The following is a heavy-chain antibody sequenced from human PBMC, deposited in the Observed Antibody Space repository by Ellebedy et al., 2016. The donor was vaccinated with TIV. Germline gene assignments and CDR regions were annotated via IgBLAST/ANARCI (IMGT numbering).Heavy chain of an antibody. J-gene: IGHJ4*02. CDR2: IYGNDDK. V-gene: IGHV2-5*01. CDR3: AHRTSVTAIDY. CDR1: GFSLTPSEVL. D-gene: IGHD4-17*01. Sequence: SGPTLVKPTQTLTLTCTFSGFSLTPSEVLVGWVRQPPGKALEWLAFIYGNDDKRYSPSLKSRLTITKDTSKNQVVLTMTHMDPVDTATYYCAHRTSVTAIDYWGQGTLVTVSS.